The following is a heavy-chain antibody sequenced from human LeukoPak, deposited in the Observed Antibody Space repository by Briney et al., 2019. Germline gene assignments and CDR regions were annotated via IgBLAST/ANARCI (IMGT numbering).Heavy chain of an antibody. D-gene: IGHD2-15*01. CDR2: IDPNSGGS. CDR3: ARAPRGFCSGGSCFDF. CDR1: GYTFTGYY. J-gene: IGHJ4*02. V-gene: IGHV1-2*02. Sequence: ASVKVSCKTSGYTFTGYYIHWVRQAPGQGLEWMGWIDPNSGGSNSAQKFQGRVTMTRDTSISTAYMELSRLRSDDTAVYYCARAPRGFCSGGSCFDFWGQGTLVTVSS.